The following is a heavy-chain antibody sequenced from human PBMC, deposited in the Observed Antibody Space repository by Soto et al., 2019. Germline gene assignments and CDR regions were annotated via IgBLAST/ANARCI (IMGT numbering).Heavy chain of an antibody. Sequence: EVQLVESGGGLVQPGGSLRLSCAASGFTFSSYWMSWVRQAPGKGLEWVANIKQDGSEKYYVDSVKGRFTISRDNAKNSLYLQMNILRAEDTAVYYCARENEAHYGDDAFDIWGQGTMVTVSS. CDR3: ARENEAHYGDDAFDI. CDR2: IKQDGSEK. J-gene: IGHJ3*02. D-gene: IGHD3-10*01. V-gene: IGHV3-7*01. CDR1: GFTFSSYW.